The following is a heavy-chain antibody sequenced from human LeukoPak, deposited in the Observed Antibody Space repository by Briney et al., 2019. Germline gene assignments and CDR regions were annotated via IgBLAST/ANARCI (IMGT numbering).Heavy chain of an antibody. CDR1: GFTFSSYS. CDR2: ISSSSSYI. D-gene: IGHD3-9*01. V-gene: IGHV3-21*01. Sequence: PGGSLRLSCAASGFTFSSYSMNWVRQAPGKGLEWVSSISSSSSYIYYADSVKGRFTISRDNAKNSLYLQMNSLRAEDTAVYYCAREGRYFDWLLPIDCWGQGTLVTVSS. CDR3: AREGRYFDWLLPIDC. J-gene: IGHJ4*02.